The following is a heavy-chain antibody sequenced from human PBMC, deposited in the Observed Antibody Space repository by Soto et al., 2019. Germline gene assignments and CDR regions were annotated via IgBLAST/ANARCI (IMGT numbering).Heavy chain of an antibody. J-gene: IGHJ4*02. Sequence: SEALSLTCTVSGCSISSSSYYWGWIRQPPGKGLEWIGSIYYGGSTYYNPSLKSRVTISVDTSKNQFSLKLSSVTAADTAVYYCARHGSTYVLRFLEWAFDYWGQGTLVTVSS. V-gene: IGHV4-39*01. CDR1: GCSISSSSYY. D-gene: IGHD3-3*01. CDR3: ARHGSTYVLRFLEWAFDY. CDR2: IYYGGST.